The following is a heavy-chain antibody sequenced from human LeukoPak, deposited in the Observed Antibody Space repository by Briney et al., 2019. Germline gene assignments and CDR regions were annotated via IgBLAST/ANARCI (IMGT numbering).Heavy chain of an antibody. Sequence: GGSLTLSCAASGFTFSNYAMSWVRQAPGKGLEWVSSISGSGDSTYYADSVKGRFTISRDNSKNSLYLQMNSLRAEDTAVYYCARQKYQRGPDVSYFDYWGQGTLVTVSS. J-gene: IGHJ4*02. D-gene: IGHD2-8*01. CDR2: ISGSGDST. CDR3: ARQKYQRGPDVSYFDY. V-gene: IGHV3-23*01. CDR1: GFTFSNYA.